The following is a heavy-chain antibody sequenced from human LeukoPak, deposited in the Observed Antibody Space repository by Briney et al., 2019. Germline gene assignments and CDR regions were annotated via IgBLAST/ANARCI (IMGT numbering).Heavy chain of an antibody. Sequence: GGSLRLSCVASGFMFSNYAMHWVRQAPGKGLEWVAVISYDGNLKHYADSVQGRFTISRDNSKNTLYLQMNSLRAEDTAVYYCASSGYSSGWYRFDYWGQGTLVTVSS. J-gene: IGHJ4*02. CDR1: GFMFSNYA. CDR3: ASSGYSSGWYRFDY. V-gene: IGHV3-30*03. CDR2: ISYDGNLK. D-gene: IGHD6-19*01.